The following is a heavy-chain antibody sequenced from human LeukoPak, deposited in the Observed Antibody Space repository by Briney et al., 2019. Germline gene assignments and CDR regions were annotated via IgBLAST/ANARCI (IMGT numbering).Heavy chain of an antibody. CDR2: IYYSGST. CDR3: ARDRFDSHGYGGEDY. V-gene: IGHV4-39*06. Sequence: SETLSLTCTVSGGSISSSSYYWGWIRQPPGKGLEWIGSIYYSGSTYYNPSLKSRVTISVDTSKNQFPLKLSSVTAADTAVYYCARDRFDSHGYGGEDYWGQGTLVTVSS. CDR1: GGSISSSSYY. J-gene: IGHJ4*02. D-gene: IGHD5-18*01.